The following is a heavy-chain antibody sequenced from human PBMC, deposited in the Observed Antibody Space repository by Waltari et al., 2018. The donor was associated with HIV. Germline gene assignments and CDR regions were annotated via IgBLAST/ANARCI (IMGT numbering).Heavy chain of an antibody. Sequence: EVQLVESGGGLVKPGGSLRLSCAASGFTFSSYSMNWVRQATGKGLEWVSSISSSSSYIYYADSVKGRFTIARDTAKNSLSLQMNSLRAEETAVYYCARVGRTVAGIDYWGQGTLVTVSS. J-gene: IGHJ4*02. D-gene: IGHD6-19*01. CDR3: ARVGRTVAGIDY. CDR1: GFTFSSYS. V-gene: IGHV3-21*01. CDR2: ISSSSSYI.